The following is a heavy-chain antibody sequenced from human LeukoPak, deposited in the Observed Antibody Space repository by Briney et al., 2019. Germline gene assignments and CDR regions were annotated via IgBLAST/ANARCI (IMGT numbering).Heavy chain of an antibody. V-gene: IGHV3-30*03. CDR3: ASTPNPPVTAGY. D-gene: IGHD4-11*01. CDR1: GFTFSSYG. CDR2: ISYDGSTK. J-gene: IGHJ4*02. Sequence: PGGSLRLSCAASGFTFSSYGMHWVRQAPGKGLEWVTVISYDGSTKYYADSVKGRFTISRDNAKNSLYLQMNSLRAEDTAVYYCASTPNPPVTAGYWGQGTLVTVSS.